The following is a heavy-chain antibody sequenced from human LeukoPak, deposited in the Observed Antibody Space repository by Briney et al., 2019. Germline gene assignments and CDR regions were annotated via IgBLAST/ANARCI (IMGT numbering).Heavy chain of an antibody. CDR2: ITSNSGGT. J-gene: IGHJ4*02. V-gene: IGHV1-2*02. CDR3: ASGSGIYSPDY. D-gene: IGHD3-10*01. CDR1: GYTFTGQY. Sequence: DSLKVSCKASGYTFTGQYLHWVRQAPGQGLEWMGWITSNSGGTNYAQKFQGRVTMTRDTSISTAYMELSGLRSDDTAVYYCASGSGIYSPDYWGQGTLVTVSA.